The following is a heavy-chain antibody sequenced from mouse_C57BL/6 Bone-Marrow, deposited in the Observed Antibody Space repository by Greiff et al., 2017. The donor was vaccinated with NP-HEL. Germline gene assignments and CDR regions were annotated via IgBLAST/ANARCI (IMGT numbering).Heavy chain of an antibody. CDR2: IWSGGST. CDR1: GFSLTSYG. D-gene: IGHD2-1*01. J-gene: IGHJ2*01. Sequence: VKLMESGPGLVQPSQSLSITCTVSGFSLTSYGVHWVRQSPGKGLEWLGVIWSGGSTDYNAAFISRLSISKDNSKSQVFFKMNSLQADDTAIYYCARNKKDGNYYFDYWGQGTTLTVSS. V-gene: IGHV2-2*01. CDR3: ARNKKDGNYYFDY.